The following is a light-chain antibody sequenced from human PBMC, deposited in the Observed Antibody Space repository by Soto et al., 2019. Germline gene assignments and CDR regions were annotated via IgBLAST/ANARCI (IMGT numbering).Light chain of an antibody. J-gene: IGKJ3*01. CDR1: QSISSR. CDR3: QQYNTSTFT. V-gene: IGKV1-5*03. Sequence: DIQMTQSPSTLSASVGDRVTITCRASQSISSRLAWYQQKPGEVPKLLISKVSTLESGVPPRFSGSGAGTEFTLTISSLEDDDFATYYCQQYNTSTFTFGPGTKVDIK. CDR2: KVS.